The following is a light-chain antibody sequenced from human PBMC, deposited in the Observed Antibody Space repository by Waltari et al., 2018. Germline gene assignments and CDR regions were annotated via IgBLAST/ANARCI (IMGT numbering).Light chain of an antibody. Sequence: QSALSQPASVSGSPGQSNTIPCPGASSDVGGHDYVYWYQQHPGKAPKLIIRDVNKRPSGVSNRFSGSKSGNTASLTISGLQAEDEADYYCSSYSTSSSLILFGEGTKVTVL. CDR3: SSYSTSSSLIL. J-gene: IGLJ2*01. V-gene: IGLV2-14*03. CDR1: SSDVGGHDY. CDR2: DVN.